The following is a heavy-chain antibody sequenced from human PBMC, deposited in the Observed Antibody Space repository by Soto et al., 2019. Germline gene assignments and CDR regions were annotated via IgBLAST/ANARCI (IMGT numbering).Heavy chain of an antibody. Sequence: QVQLVESGGGVVQPGRSLRVSCAASGFTFSIYAMHWVRQAPGTGLEWVAGISYDGTKTYYADSVKGRFTISRDNSKNTVYLQMNSLRDEDTAVYYCAKDRGPRRQWLIGPFDYWGQGTLVTVSP. D-gene: IGHD6-19*01. CDR3: AKDRGPRRQWLIGPFDY. CDR2: ISYDGTKT. J-gene: IGHJ4*02. CDR1: GFTFSIYA. V-gene: IGHV3-30*18.